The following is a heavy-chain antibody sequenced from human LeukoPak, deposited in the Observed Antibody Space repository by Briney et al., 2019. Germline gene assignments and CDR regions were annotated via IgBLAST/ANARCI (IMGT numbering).Heavy chain of an antibody. Sequence: GGSLRLSCAASGFTFNNFAMTWVRQAPGKWPEWVSGISGYGTFYADSVKGRFTISRDNSKNTLYLQMNSLRAEDTAVYYCAKGQQFETRLDHWGQGTLVTVSS. CDR1: GFTFNNFA. CDR3: AKGQQFETRLDH. CDR2: ISGYGT. D-gene: IGHD6-6*01. V-gene: IGHV3-23*01. J-gene: IGHJ4*02.